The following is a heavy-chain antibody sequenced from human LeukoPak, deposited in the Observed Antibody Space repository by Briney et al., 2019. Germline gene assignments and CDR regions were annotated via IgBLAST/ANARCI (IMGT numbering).Heavy chain of an antibody. CDR2: INSDGSST. D-gene: IGHD1-26*01. CDR1: GLTFSNYW. J-gene: IGHJ4*02. Sequence: PGGSLRLSCVASGLTFSNYWMHWVRQAPGKGLVWVSRINSDGSSTTYADSVKGRFTISRDNAKNSLYLQMNSLRAEDTAVYYCAKWEPGFDYWGQGTLVTVSS. V-gene: IGHV3-74*01. CDR3: AKWEPGFDY.